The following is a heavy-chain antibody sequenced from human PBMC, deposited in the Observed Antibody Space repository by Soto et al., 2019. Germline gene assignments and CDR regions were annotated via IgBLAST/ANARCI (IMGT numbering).Heavy chain of an antibody. V-gene: IGHV1-18*01. CDR2: ISAYNGNT. J-gene: IGHJ1*01. CDR3: ARDIAVAGLEYFQH. CDR1: GYTFTSYG. D-gene: IGHD6-19*01. Sequence: GASVKVSCKASGYTFTSYGISWVRQAPGQGLEWMGWISAYNGNTNYAQKLQGRVTMTTDTSTSTAYMELRSLRSDDTAVYYCARDIAVAGLEYFQHWGQGTLVTVSS.